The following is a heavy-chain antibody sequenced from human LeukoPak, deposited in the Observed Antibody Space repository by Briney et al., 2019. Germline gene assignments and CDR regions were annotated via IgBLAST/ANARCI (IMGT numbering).Heavy chain of an antibody. Sequence: GGSLRLSCAASGFTFSSYWMSWVRQAPGKGLEWVANIKQDGSEKYYVDSVKGRFTISRDNAKNSLYLQMNSLRAEDTAVYYCARLTTVTTYNWFDPWGQGTLVTVSS. V-gene: IGHV3-7*01. CDR3: ARLTTVTTYNWFDP. CDR1: GFTFSSYW. CDR2: IKQDGSEK. J-gene: IGHJ5*02. D-gene: IGHD4-17*01.